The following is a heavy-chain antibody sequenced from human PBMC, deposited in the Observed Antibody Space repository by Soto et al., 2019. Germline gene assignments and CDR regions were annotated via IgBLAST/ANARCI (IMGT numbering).Heavy chain of an antibody. CDR3: ASPLQSWPGGWYFDL. D-gene: IGHD1-1*01. J-gene: IGHJ2*01. CDR1: GGTFSSYS. V-gene: IGHV1-69*01. Sequence: QVQLVQSGAEVKQPGSSVKVSCKASGGTFSSYSITWVRQAPGQGLEWMGGIIPIFGTANYAQKFQGRVTLTADEATSTAHMELSSLRNEDTAVYYCASPLQSWPGGWYFDLWGRGTLVTVSS. CDR2: IIPIFGTA.